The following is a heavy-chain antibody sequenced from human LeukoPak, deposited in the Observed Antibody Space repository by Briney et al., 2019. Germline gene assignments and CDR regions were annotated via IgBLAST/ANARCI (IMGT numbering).Heavy chain of an antibody. CDR2: ISYDGSNK. V-gene: IGHV3-30-3*01. CDR3: ASTSYYYYYGMDV. J-gene: IGHJ6*02. CDR1: GFTFSSYA. Sequence: PGGSLRLSCAASGFTFSSYAMHWVRQAPGKGLEWVAVISYDGSNKYYADSVKGRFTISRDNSKNTLYLQMNSLRAEDTAVYYCASTSYYYYYGMDVWGQGTTVTGSS. D-gene: IGHD2/OR15-2a*01.